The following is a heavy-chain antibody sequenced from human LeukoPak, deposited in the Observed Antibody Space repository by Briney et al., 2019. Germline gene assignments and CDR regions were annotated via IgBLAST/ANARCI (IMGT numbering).Heavy chain of an antibody. Sequence: SETLSLTCTVSGGSISSYYWSWIRQPPGKGLDWIGYIYYSGSTNYNPSLKSRVTISVDTSKNQFSLKLSSVTAADTAVYYCAISSYCGGDCYSDYWGQGTLVTVSS. CDR2: IYYSGST. CDR1: GGSISSYY. CDR3: AISSYCGGDCYSDY. D-gene: IGHD2-21*02. J-gene: IGHJ4*02. V-gene: IGHV4-59*01.